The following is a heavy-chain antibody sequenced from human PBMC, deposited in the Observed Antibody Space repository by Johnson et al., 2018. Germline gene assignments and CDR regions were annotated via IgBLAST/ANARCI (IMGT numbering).Heavy chain of an antibody. V-gene: IGHV3-11*04. Sequence: QVQLVESGGGLVKPGGSLRLSCAASGFTFSDYYMSWIRQAPGKGLEWVSYISSSGSTIYYADSVKGRFTISRDNAKNSLYLQMNSLRAEDPAVYYCARDKNPDIVVVPAAPYYYYYYMDVWGKGTTVTVSS. CDR3: ARDKNPDIVVVPAAPYYYYYYMDV. D-gene: IGHD2-2*01. CDR1: GFTFSDYY. CDR2: ISSSGSTI. J-gene: IGHJ6*03.